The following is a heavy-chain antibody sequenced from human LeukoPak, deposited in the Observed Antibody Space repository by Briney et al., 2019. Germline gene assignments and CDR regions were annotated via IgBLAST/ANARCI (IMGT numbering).Heavy chain of an antibody. J-gene: IGHJ4*02. V-gene: IGHV3-23*01. CDR3: AKGRGYSYGHDLDH. CDR2: ISGSGGRT. D-gene: IGHD5-18*01. CDR1: GFTFSSYA. Sequence: PGGSLRLSCAASGFTFSSYAMSWVRQAPGKGLEWVSAISGSGGRTYYTDSVKGRFNIARDNSKNTQYLQMNSLRPEDTAVYYCAKGRGYSYGHDLDHWGQGPLLTVST.